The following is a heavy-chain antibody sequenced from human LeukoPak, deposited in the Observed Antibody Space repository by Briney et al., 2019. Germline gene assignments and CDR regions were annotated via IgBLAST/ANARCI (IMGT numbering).Heavy chain of an antibody. V-gene: IGHV3-7*03. CDR2: VKQDGSQA. CDR1: GFTFTRYW. J-gene: IGHJ3*02. CDR3: TRHGSGSYWDDAFDI. D-gene: IGHD1-26*01. Sequence: GGSLRLSCATSGFTFTRYWMAWIRQSPGKGLEWVANVKQDGSQAYYLESVEGRFTISRDNAKTSLYLHMNSLETEDTAVYYCTRHGSGSYWDDAFDIWGQGTMVTVSS.